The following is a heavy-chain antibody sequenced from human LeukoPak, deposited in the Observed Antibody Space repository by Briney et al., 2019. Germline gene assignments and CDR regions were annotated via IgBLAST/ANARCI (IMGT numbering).Heavy chain of an antibody. CDR1: GFTFNRYG. J-gene: IGHJ4*02. Sequence: PGGSLRLSCAASGFTFNRYGMHWVRQAPGKGLEWVAVISFDGKVSYYADSVKGRFTISRDNSKNTLDLQMNSLRPEDTAVYYCAKDRDYDFWSGYWFDYWGQGTLVTVSS. CDR3: AKDRDYDFWSGYWFDY. CDR2: ISFDGKVS. V-gene: IGHV3-30*18. D-gene: IGHD3-3*01.